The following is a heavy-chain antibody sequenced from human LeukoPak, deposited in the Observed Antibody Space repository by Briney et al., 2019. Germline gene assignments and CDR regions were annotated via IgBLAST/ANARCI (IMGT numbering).Heavy chain of an antibody. CDR3: ASDMSRYYYGSGSYRDYYYGMDV. CDR1: GGSSSSGGYY. CDR2: IYYSGST. D-gene: IGHD3-10*01. J-gene: IGHJ6*02. Sequence: PSETLSLTCTVSGGSSSSGGYYWSWIRQHPGKGLEWIGYIYYSGSTYYNPSLKSRVTISVDTSKNQFSLKLSSVTAADTAVYYCASDMSRYYYGSGSYRDYYYGMDVWGQGTTVTVSS. V-gene: IGHV4-31*03.